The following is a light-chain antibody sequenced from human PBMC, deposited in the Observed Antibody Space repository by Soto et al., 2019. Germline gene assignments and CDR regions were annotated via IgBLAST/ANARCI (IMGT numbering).Light chain of an antibody. CDR3: LQHNSYPYT. CDR1: QDISNY. V-gene: IGKV1-17*03. J-gene: IGKJ2*01. CDR2: AAS. Sequence: DIQMTQSPSAMSASVGDRVTITCRASQDISNYLAWFQQKPGKVPERLIYAASSLPSGVPSRFAGSGSGTEFTLTISGPQPEDFATYYCLQHNSYPYTFGQGTKLEIK.